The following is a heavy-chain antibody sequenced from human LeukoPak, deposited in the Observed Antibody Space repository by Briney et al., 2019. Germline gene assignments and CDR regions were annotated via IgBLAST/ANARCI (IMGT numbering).Heavy chain of an antibody. Sequence: PGGSLRLSCAASGFTFSRYEMNWVRQAPGKGLEWVSYISRSGDTIYFADSVKGGFTISRDNSKNTLYLQMNSLRAEDTAVYYCARENYCSGGSCFNFDYWGQGTLVTVSS. CDR1: GFTFSRYE. J-gene: IGHJ4*02. D-gene: IGHD2-15*01. CDR3: ARENYCSGGSCFNFDY. CDR2: ISRSGDTI. V-gene: IGHV3-48*03.